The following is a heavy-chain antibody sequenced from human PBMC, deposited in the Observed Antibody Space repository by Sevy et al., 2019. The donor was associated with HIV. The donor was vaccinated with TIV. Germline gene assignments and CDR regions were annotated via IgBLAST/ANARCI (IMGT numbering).Heavy chain of an antibody. CDR1: GFTFSSSD. CDR3: AKRGKNFRDSEDYYYGMDV. Sequence: GGSLRLSCAASGFTFSSSDMHWVRQAPGKGLECVAVISYDGSNKYYADSVKGRFTISRDNSKNTLFLQMNSLGAEDTGVYYCAKRGKNFRDSEDYYYGMDVWGPGTTVTVSS. CDR2: ISYDGSNK. D-gene: IGHD3-10*01. V-gene: IGHV3-30*18. J-gene: IGHJ6*02.